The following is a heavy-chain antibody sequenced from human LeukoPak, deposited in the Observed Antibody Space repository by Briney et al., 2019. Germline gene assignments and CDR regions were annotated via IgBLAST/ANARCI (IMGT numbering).Heavy chain of an antibody. Sequence: GGSLRLSCAASGFTFSSYSMNWVRQAPGKGLEWVSDISSSSSTIYYADSVKGRFTISRDNAKNSLYLQMNSLRAEDTAVYYCARNLIIGAVSHIDYWGQGTLVTVSS. CDR1: GFTFSSYS. V-gene: IGHV3-48*01. CDR2: ISSSSSTI. CDR3: ARNLIIGAVSHIDY. D-gene: IGHD2-8*01. J-gene: IGHJ4*02.